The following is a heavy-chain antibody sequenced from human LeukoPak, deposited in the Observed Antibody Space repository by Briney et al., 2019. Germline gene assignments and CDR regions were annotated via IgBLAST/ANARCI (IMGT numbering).Heavy chain of an antibody. J-gene: IGHJ3*02. V-gene: IGHV4-39*07. CDR1: GGSISSSSYY. CDR2: IYYSGST. CDR3: ARGRYYGSGI. D-gene: IGHD3-10*01. Sequence: SETLSLTCTVSGGSISSSSYYWGWIRQPPGKGLEWIGSIYYSGSTYYNPSLKSRVTISVDTSKNQFSLKLSSVTAADTAVYYCARGRYYGSGIWGQGTMVTVSS.